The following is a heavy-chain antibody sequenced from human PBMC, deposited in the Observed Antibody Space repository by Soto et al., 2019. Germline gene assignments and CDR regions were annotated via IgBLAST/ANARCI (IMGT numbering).Heavy chain of an antibody. J-gene: IGHJ4*02. V-gene: IGHV3-23*01. CDR3: AKHAEDYGDSRVDY. CDR1: RFTFSSYA. CDR2: ISANGGRT. Sequence: PVGSLRLSCAASRFTFSSYAMSWVRQAPVERLEWVSGISANGGRTYYADSVKGRFTMSRDNSKNTLSLQANGLRAEDTAVYYCAKHAEDYGDSRVDYWGQGTLVTVSS. D-gene: IGHD4-17*01.